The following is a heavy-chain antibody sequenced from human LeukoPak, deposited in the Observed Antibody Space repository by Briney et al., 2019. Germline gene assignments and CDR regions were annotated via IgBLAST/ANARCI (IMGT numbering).Heavy chain of an antibody. D-gene: IGHD2-15*01. CDR2: ISFHGTDS. V-gene: IGHV3-30*04. Sequence: GTSLRLSCAASGFTFISYAIHWVRQAPGKGLEWVAVISFHGTDSFYADSVKSRFTISRDNSKNTLYLQMSSLRADDTAVYYCARIFHDLGYCSGGSCYSDYYYYYMDVWGKGTTVTVSS. CDR3: ARIFHDLGYCSGGSCYSDYYYYYMDV. CDR1: GFTFISYA. J-gene: IGHJ6*03.